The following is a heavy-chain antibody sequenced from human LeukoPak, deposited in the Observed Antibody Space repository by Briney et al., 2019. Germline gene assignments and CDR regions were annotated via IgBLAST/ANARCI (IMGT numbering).Heavy chain of an antibody. CDR2: IYDSGST. CDR1: GGSIRSSYYY. Sequence: SEILSLTCTVSGGSIRSSYYYWGWIRQPPGKGLEWIGSIYDSGSTYYNPSLKSRVTISVDTSKNQFSLKLNSVTAADTAVYYCARQYGDPGSYYYYGMDVWGQGTTVTVSS. V-gene: IGHV4-39*01. J-gene: IGHJ6*02. CDR3: ARQYGDPGSYYYYGMDV. D-gene: IGHD4-17*01.